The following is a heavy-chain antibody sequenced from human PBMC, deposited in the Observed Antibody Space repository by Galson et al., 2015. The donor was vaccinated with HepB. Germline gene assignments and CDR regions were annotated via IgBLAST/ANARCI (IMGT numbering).Heavy chain of an antibody. CDR3: TTDRIVVVVNGAEYFHH. V-gene: IGHV3-15*01. CDR1: GFTFSSAW. CDR2: IKTRADGGTT. D-gene: IGHD2-15*01. J-gene: IGHJ1*01. Sequence: SLRLSCAASGFTFSSAWMSWVRQAPGKGLEWVGRIKTRADGGTTGYAAPVNGSFTISRDDSKNTLYLQMNSLKTKDTAVYYCTTDRIVVVVNGAEYFHHWGQGTLVTVSS.